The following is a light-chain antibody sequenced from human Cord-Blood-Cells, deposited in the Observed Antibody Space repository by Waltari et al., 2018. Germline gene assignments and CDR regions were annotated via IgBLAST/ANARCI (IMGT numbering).Light chain of an antibody. V-gene: IGLV2-23*01. CDR2: EGS. J-gene: IGLJ2*01. CDR1: SRYLGIYLL. Sequence: QSALTQPASVSVSPGQSITISSTGTSRYLGIYLLVSWYQQHPGKAPKLMIYEGSKRPSGVSNRFSGSKSGNTASLTISGLQAEDEADYYCCSYAGSSTLVFGGGTKLTVL. CDR3: CSYAGSSTLV.